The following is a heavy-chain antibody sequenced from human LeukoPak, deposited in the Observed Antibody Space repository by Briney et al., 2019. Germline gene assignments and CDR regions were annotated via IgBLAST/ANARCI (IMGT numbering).Heavy chain of an antibody. CDR3: ARGPPNYYGSTDY. Sequence: GGSLRLSCAASGFSVSSNYMTWVRQAPGKGLEWVSVIYSGGNTFYADSVEGRFIISRDESKNTLYLLMNSLRAGDTGVYYCARGPPNYYGSTDYWGQGTLVTVSS. CDR2: IYSGGNT. CDR1: GFSVSSNY. J-gene: IGHJ4*02. V-gene: IGHV3-66*01. D-gene: IGHD3-10*01.